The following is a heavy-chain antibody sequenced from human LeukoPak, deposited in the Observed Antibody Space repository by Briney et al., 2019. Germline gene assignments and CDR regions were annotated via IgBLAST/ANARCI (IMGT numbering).Heavy chain of an antibody. CDR3: ASVNGYSYGRIDY. J-gene: IGHJ4*02. Sequence: GGSLRLSCAASGFTFSSYAMSWVRQAPGKGLEWVSAISGSGGSTYYADSVKGRFTISRDNSKNTLYLQMNSLRAEDTAVYYCASVNGYSYGRIDYWGQGTLVTVSS. CDR1: GFTFSSYA. V-gene: IGHV3-23*01. CDR2: ISGSGGST. D-gene: IGHD5-18*01.